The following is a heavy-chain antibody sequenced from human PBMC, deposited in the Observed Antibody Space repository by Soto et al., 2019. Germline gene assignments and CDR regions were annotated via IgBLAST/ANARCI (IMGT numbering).Heavy chain of an antibody. J-gene: IGHJ6*03. CDR2: IYYSGST. D-gene: IGHD3-3*01. CDR1: GGSISNYY. CDR3: ARDFWSGYYNDYYYYMDV. Sequence: SETLSLTCTVSGGSISNYYWSWIRQPPGKGLEWIGHIYYSGSTNYNPSLKSRVTISIDTPKNQFSLKLSSVTAADTAVYYCARDFWSGYYNDYYYYMDVWGKGTTVTVSS. V-gene: IGHV4-59*01.